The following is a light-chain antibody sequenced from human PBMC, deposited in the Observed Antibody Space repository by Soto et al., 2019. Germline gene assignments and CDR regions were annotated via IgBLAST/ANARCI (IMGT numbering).Light chain of an antibody. J-gene: IGLJ3*02. CDR3: TSYTSSITLV. V-gene: IGLV2-14*03. CDR1: SSDVGAYNY. Sequence: QSVLTQPASVSGSPGQSITISCTGTSSDVGAYNYVSWYQQHPGKVPKLLIYDVSYRPSGVSNRFSGFKSGNTASLTISGLQAEDEGYYYCTSYTSSITLVFGGGTKETVL. CDR2: DVS.